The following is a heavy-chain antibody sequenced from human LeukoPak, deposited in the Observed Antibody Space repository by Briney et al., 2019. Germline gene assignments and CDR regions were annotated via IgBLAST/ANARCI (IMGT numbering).Heavy chain of an antibody. J-gene: IGHJ4*02. V-gene: IGHV4-31*03. CDR3: ARVGITMVRGVIMD. CDR1: GGSISSGSYY. D-gene: IGHD3-10*01. CDR2: IYYSGST. Sequence: SQTLSLTCTVSGGSISSGSYYWSWIRQHPGKGLEWIGYIYYSGSTYYNPSLKSRVTISVDTSKNQFSLKLSSVTAADTAVYYCARVGITMVRGVIMDWGQGTLVTVSS.